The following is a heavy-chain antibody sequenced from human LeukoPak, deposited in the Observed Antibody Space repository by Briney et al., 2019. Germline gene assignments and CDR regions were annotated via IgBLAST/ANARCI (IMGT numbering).Heavy chain of an antibody. CDR3: ARAGDSSGYFYRNAFDI. V-gene: IGHV3-48*04. Sequence: RGSLRLSCAASGFTFSSYSMNGVRQAPGGGLGWGSYISSSSSTIYYADSVKGRLTISRDNPKTSLYLQMNRLRAEDTAVYYCARAGDSSGYFYRNAFDIWGQGTMVTVSS. CDR2: ISSSSSTI. J-gene: IGHJ3*02. CDR1: GFTFSSYS. D-gene: IGHD3-22*01.